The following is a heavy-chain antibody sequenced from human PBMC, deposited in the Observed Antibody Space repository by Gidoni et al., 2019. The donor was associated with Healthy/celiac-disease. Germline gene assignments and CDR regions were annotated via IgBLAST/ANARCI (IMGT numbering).Heavy chain of an antibody. CDR2: ISSSSSTI. CDR1: GFTFSSYS. Sequence: EVQLVESGGGVVQPGGSLRLSCAASGFTFSSYSMNWVRQAPGKGLEWVSYISSSSSTIYYADSVKGRFTISRDNAKNSLYLQMNSLRAEDTAVYYCARDSYGSGSYYPLDYWGQGTLVTVSS. V-gene: IGHV3-48*01. J-gene: IGHJ4*02. CDR3: ARDSYGSGSYYPLDY. D-gene: IGHD3-10*01.